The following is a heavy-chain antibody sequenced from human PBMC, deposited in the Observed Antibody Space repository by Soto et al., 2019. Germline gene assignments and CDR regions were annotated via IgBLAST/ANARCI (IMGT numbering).Heavy chain of an antibody. J-gene: IGHJ4*02. CDR2: ISYDGSNK. V-gene: IGHV3-30*18. CDR3: AKDRDTHFDY. Sequence: GGSLRLSCAASGFTFSSYGMHWVRQAPGKGLEWVAVISYDGSNKYYADSVKGRFTISRDNSKNTLYLQMNSLRAEDTAVYYCAKDRDTHFDYWGQGTLVTVSS. D-gene: IGHD5-18*01. CDR1: GFTFSSYG.